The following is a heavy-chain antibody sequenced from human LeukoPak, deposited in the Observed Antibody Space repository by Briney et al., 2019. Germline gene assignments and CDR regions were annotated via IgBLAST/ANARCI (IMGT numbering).Heavy chain of an antibody. CDR3: ARSLYYDSGGPDY. Sequence: PGGSLRLSCVASGFTFSSYSMNWVRQAPGKGLEWVSYISSSSETIYFADSVKGRFTISRDNAKNSLYLQMNSLRDEDTAVYYCARSLYYDSGGPDYWGQGTLVTVSS. V-gene: IGHV3-48*02. CDR2: ISSSSETI. CDR1: GFTFSSYS. J-gene: IGHJ4*02. D-gene: IGHD3-22*01.